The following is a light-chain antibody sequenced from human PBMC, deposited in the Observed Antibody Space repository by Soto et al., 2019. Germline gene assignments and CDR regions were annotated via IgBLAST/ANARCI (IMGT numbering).Light chain of an antibody. CDR1: QAISSS. J-gene: IGKJ2*01. Sequence: DIQLTQSPSFLSASVGDRVTITFRASQAISSSLAWYQHNPGKAPKLLIYAASTLQNGVPSSFSSSGSGTEFTITISSLQPEVFATYYCQHLNDYRYTFGQGTKVEIK. V-gene: IGKV1-9*01. CDR2: AAS. CDR3: QHLNDYRYT.